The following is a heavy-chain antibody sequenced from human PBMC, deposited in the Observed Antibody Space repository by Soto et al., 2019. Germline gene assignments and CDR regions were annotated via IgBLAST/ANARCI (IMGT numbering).Heavy chain of an antibody. CDR1: GFTFSSYG. V-gene: IGHV3-30*18. J-gene: IGHJ4*02. Sequence: SGGSLRLSCAASGFTFSSYGMHWVRQAPGKGLEWVAVISYDGSNKYYADSVKGRFTISRDNSKNTLYLQMNSLRAEDTAVYYCAKDPDHQSKYSSSSYFDYWGQGTLVTVSS. D-gene: IGHD6-6*01. CDR3: AKDPDHQSKYSSSSYFDY. CDR2: ISYDGSNK.